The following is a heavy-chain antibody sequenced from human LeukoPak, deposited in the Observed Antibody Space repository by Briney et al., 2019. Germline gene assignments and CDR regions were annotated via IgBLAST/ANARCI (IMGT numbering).Heavy chain of an antibody. V-gene: IGHV4-4*09. Sequence: SVTLSLTCTVSGAAITSNYWSWIRQPPGKGLEWIGYIYSSVTTNYNPSLKSRVTISVDTSKNQFSLKLSSVTAADTAVYYCARRRISAAGMGYNWFDPWGQGTLVTVSS. CDR2: IYSSVTT. J-gene: IGHJ5*02. D-gene: IGHD6-13*01. CDR1: GAAITSNY. CDR3: ARRRISAAGMGYNWFDP.